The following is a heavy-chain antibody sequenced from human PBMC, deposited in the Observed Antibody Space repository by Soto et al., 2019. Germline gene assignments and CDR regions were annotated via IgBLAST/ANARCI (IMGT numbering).Heavy chain of an antibody. Sequence: NLLETLSLTCGVSGGSISSTNWWSWVRQPPGKGLEWIGEIYHSGSTNYNPSLKSRVTISVDKSKNQFSLKLSSVTAADTAVYYCARGGGDYDSSGYYFFDYWGQGTLVTVSS. CDR2: IYHSGST. D-gene: IGHD3-22*01. J-gene: IGHJ4*02. CDR1: GGSISSTNW. V-gene: IGHV4-4*03. CDR3: ARGGGDYDSSGYYFFDY.